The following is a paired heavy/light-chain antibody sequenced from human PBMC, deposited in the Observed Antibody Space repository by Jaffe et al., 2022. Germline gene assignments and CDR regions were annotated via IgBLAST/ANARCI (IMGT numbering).Heavy chain of an antibody. D-gene: IGHD3-16*02. V-gene: IGHV1-3*01. CDR2: INAGNGNT. Sequence: QVQLVQSGAEVKKPGASVKVSCKASGYTFTSYAMHWVRQAPGQRLEWMGWINAGNGNTKYSQKFQGRVTITRDTSASTAYMELSSLRSEDTAVYYCARDAPRFDYIWGSYHHDAFDIWGQGTMVTVSS. CDR1: GYTFTSYA. CDR3: ARDAPRFDYIWGSYHHDAFDI. J-gene: IGHJ3*02.
Light chain of an antibody. V-gene: IGKV1-9*01. Sequence: DIQLTQSPSFLSASVGDRVTITCRASQGISSYLAWYQQKPGKAPKLLIYAASTLQSGVPSRFSGSGSGTEFTLTISSLQPEDFATYYCQQLNSYPRDLTFGGGTKVEIK. CDR2: AAS. CDR1: QGISSY. CDR3: QQLNSYPRDLT. J-gene: IGKJ4*01.